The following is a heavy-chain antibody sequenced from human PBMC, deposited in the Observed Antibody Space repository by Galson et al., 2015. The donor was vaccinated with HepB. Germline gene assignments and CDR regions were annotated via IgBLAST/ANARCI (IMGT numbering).Heavy chain of an antibody. J-gene: IGHJ3*02. CDR1: GFTVSSNY. CDR3: ARELLLGAYDAFDI. V-gene: IGHV3-66*01. D-gene: IGHD3-22*01. CDR2: IYSGGST. Sequence: SLRLSCAASGFTVSSNYMSWVRQAPGKGLEWVSVIYSGGSTYYADSVKGRFTISRDNSKNTLYLQMNSLRAEDTAVYYCARELLLGAYDAFDIWGQGTMVTVSS.